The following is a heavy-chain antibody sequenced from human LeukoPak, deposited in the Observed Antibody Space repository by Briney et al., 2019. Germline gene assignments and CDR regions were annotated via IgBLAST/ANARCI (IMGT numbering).Heavy chain of an antibody. CDR2: ISAYNGNT. CDR1: GYTFTSYG. D-gene: IGHD3-10*01. J-gene: IGHJ5*02. CDR3: ARADQYYYGSGSYWSGFDP. Sequence: AASVKVSCKASGYTFTSYGISWVRQAPGQGLEWMGWISAYNGNTNYAQKLQGRVTMTTDTSTSTAYMELRSLRSDDTAVYYCARADQYYYGSGSYWSGFDPWGQGTLVTASS. V-gene: IGHV1-18*01.